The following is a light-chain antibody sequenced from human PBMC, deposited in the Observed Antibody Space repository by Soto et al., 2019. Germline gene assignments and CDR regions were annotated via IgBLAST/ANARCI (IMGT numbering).Light chain of an antibody. CDR2: GAS. CDR1: QSVRSE. CDR3: QQYENWYT. Sequence: EIVMTQSPATLSVSPGARATLSCRASQSVRSELAWYQQKPGQAPRLLIYGASTRATGIPDRFSGSGSGTDFTLTIRSLQFEDFAVYYCQQYENWYTFGQGTKVDIK. V-gene: IGKV3-15*01. J-gene: IGKJ2*01.